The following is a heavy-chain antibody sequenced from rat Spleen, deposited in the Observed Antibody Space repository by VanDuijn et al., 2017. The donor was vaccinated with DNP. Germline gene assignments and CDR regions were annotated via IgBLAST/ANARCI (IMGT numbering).Heavy chain of an antibody. CDR3: ARPDY. Sequence: EVQLVESGGGLVQPGRSLKLSCAASGFTFSDYNMAWVRQAPKKGLEWVASISTDGGSTYYPDSVKGRFTISRDNARSTLYLQMDSLRSEDTATYYCARPDYWGQGVMVTVSS. J-gene: IGHJ2*01. V-gene: IGHV5-7*01. CDR1: GFTFSDYN. CDR2: ISTDGGST.